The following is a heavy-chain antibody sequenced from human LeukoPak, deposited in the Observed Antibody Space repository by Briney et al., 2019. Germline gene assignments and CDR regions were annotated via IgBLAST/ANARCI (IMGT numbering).Heavy chain of an antibody. CDR2: INPNSGDK. Sequence: ASVKVSCKASGYTFTGYYMHWVRQAPGQGLEWMGWINPNSGDKNYAQKFQGRVTMTRDTSIATAYMELSRLRSDDTAVYYCARDREPYSSSWYYFDYWGQGTLVTVSS. CDR1: GYTFTGYY. V-gene: IGHV1-2*02. CDR3: ARDREPYSSSWYYFDY. J-gene: IGHJ4*02. D-gene: IGHD6-13*01.